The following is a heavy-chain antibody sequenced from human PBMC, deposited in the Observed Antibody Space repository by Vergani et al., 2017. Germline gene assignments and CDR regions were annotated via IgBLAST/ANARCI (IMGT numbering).Heavy chain of an antibody. CDR3: AKDLGTSSGGGWFDP. CDR1: GFTSAGYA. CDR2: ISWNSNSI. V-gene: IGHV3-9*02. Sequence: EVQLEESGGGLVLPGRSLRLSCVASGFTSAGYAMHWVRQAPGKGLEWVSGISWNSNSIGYAASVKCRFTISRDHAKNSLYLQMNSLRAEATALYYCAKDLGTSSGGGWFDPWGQGTLVTVSS. J-gene: IGHJ5*02. D-gene: IGHD6-6*01.